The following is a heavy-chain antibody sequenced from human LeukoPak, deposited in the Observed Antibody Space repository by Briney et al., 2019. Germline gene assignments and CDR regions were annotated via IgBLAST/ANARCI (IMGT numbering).Heavy chain of an antibody. CDR1: GGSFSGYY. Sequence: PSETLSLTCAVYGGSFSGYYWSWIRQPPGKGLELIGEINHSGSTNYNPSLKSRVTISVDTSKNQFSLKLSSVTAADTAVYYCARGPTRRSSFDYWGQGTLVTVSS. CDR2: INHSGST. CDR3: ARGPTRRSSFDY. V-gene: IGHV4-34*01. D-gene: IGHD4-17*01. J-gene: IGHJ4*02.